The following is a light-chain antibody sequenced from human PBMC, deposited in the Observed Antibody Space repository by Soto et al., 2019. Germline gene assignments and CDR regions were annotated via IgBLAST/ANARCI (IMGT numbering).Light chain of an antibody. CDR3: QQAANAAVT. CDR1: QDIGKF. CDR2: DAY. J-gene: IGKJ4*01. V-gene: IGKV1-33*01. Sequence: DIQMTQSPSSLSASVGDRVTIICQASQDIGKFVNWYQQKAGKAPKLLIYDAYTLLAGVPSRFIGSASGTAFSFTNFTFTITILQPDDFAPYCCQQAANAAVTFGGGTRVEIK.